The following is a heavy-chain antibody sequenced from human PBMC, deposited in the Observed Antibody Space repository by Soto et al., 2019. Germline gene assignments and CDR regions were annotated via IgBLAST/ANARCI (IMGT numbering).Heavy chain of an antibody. CDR3: AKSSRRGVTSDIVRWFDP. J-gene: IGHJ5*02. D-gene: IGHD3-10*01. V-gene: IGHV3-23*01. CDR1: GFTFSSYA. Sequence: EVQLLESGGGLVQPGGSLRLSCAASGFTFSSYAMSWVRQAPGKGLEWVSAISGSGGSTYYADSVKGRFTISRDNSKNTLYLQMNSLRAEDTAVYYCAKSSRRGVTSDIVRWFDPWGQGTLVTVSS. CDR2: ISGSGGST.